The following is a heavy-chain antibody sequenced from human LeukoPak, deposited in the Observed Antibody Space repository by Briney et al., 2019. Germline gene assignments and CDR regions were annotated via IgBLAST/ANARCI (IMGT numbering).Heavy chain of an antibody. Sequence: GGSLRLSCAASGFTFSSYAMSWVRQAPGKGLEWVSAISGSGGSTYYADSVKGRFTISRDNSKNTLYLQMNSLRAEDTAVYYCAINGGSYDYFDYWGQGTLVTVSS. CDR2: ISGSGGST. V-gene: IGHV3-23*01. D-gene: IGHD1-26*01. J-gene: IGHJ4*02. CDR3: AINGGSYDYFDY. CDR1: GFTFSSYA.